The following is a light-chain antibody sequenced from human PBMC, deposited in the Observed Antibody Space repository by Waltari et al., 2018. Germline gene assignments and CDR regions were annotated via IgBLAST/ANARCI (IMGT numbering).Light chain of an antibody. CDR1: QSVSSSD. J-gene: IGKJ4*01. CDR2: GAS. Sequence: EIVLTQSPGTLSLSQGERATLSCRASQSVSSSDLAWYQQKPGQAPRLLIYGASSRATGIPDRFSGSGSGTDFTLTISRLEPEDFAVYYCQQYGSSTLTFGGGTKVEIK. CDR3: QQYGSSTLT. V-gene: IGKV3-20*01.